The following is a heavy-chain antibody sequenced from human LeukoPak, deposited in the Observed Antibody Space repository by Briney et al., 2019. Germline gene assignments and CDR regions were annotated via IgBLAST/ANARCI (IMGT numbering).Heavy chain of an antibody. J-gene: IGHJ3*02. Sequence: ASVKVSCKASGYTFTSYGISWVRQAPGQGLEWMGWISGYKGNTNYAQKFQGRVTMTTDTSTSTAYMELRSLRSDDTAVYYCARVDWDPSSTSSDAFDIWGQGTMVTVSS. CDR3: ARVDWDPSSTSSDAFDI. D-gene: IGHD6-13*01. CDR1: GYTFTSYG. V-gene: IGHV1-18*01. CDR2: ISGYKGNT.